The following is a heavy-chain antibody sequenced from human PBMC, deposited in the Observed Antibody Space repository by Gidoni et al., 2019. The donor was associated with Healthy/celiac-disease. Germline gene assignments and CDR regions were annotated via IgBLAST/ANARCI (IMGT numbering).Heavy chain of an antibody. J-gene: IGHJ3*02. CDR1: GFTFSSYE. CDR3: ASGTITMVRGDAFDI. D-gene: IGHD3-10*01. Sequence: EVQLVESGGGLVQPGGYLRLSCSASGFTFSSYEMNWVRQAPGKGLEWVSYISSSGSTIYYADAVKGRFTISRDNAKNSLYLQMNSLRAEDTAVYYCASGTITMVRGDAFDIWGQGTMVTVSS. V-gene: IGHV3-48*03. CDR2: ISSSGSTI.